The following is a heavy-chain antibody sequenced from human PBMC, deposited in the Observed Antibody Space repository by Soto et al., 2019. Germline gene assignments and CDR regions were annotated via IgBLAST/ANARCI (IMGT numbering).Heavy chain of an antibody. D-gene: IGHD3-16*02. CDR2: ISGSGGST. J-gene: IGHJ4*02. CDR1: GFTFSSYA. Sequence: GGSLRLSCAASGFTFSSYAMSWVRQAPGKGLEWVSAISGSGGSTYYADSVKGRFTISRDNSKNTLYLQMNSLRAEDTAVYYCAKVTITFGGVIDSFDYWGQGTLVTVSS. V-gene: IGHV3-23*01. CDR3: AKVTITFGGVIDSFDY.